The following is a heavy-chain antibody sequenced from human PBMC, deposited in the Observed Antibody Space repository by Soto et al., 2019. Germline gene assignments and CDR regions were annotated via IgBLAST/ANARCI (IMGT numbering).Heavy chain of an antibody. CDR3: VRKLGPCYYGTDV. CDR2: IYHTGIA. D-gene: IGHD3-16*01. V-gene: IGHV4-4*02. Sequence: SETLSLTCTVCGDSITNNHWWSWVRQPPGKGPELIGEIYHTGIANYNPSLESRVAFSGDKSKKQFSLSLTSVTAADTAVYYCVRKLGPCYYGTDVWAQGTTVNVSS. J-gene: IGHJ6*02. CDR1: GDSITNNHW.